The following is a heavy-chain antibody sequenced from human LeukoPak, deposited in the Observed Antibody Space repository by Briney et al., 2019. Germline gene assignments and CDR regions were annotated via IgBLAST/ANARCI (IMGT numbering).Heavy chain of an antibody. CDR2: IDPSGSSI. Sequence: AAVKLSCKVSGYTFTNYYTHWVRQAPGQGLEWMGTIDPSGSSIGYAQKFQGRVTLTRDTSTSTVYMELSSLRSEDTAVYYCARASDIVYYFDYWGQGTLVTVSS. CDR3: ARASDIVYYFDY. V-gene: IGHV1-46*01. CDR1: GYTFTNYY. J-gene: IGHJ4*02. D-gene: IGHD2-15*01.